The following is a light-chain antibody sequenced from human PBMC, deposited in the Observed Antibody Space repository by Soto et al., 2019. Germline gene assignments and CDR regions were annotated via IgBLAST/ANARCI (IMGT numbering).Light chain of an antibody. Sequence: QSVLTQTPSVSAAPGQKVTISCSGSSSNIGNNYVSWYKQLPGTAPKLLIYENNKRPSGIPDRLSGSKSSTSATLGITGLQTGDEADYYCGTWDSSLSAYVFGTGTKGTVL. V-gene: IGLV1-51*02. CDR2: ENN. CDR1: SSNIGNNY. J-gene: IGLJ1*01. CDR3: GTWDSSLSAYV.